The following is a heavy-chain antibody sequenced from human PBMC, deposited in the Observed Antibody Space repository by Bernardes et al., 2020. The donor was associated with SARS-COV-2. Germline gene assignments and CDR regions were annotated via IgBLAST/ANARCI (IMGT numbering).Heavy chain of an antibody. CDR1: GFNFKSYT. CDR3: VRDRLGAMRAFDV. CDR2: ISDSSDYI. D-gene: IGHD6-6*01. V-gene: IGHV3-21*01. J-gene: IGHJ3*01. Sequence: GGSLRLSCEASGFNFKSYTLNWVRQAPGKGLEWVSSISDSSDYIFYADSVRGRFTISRDNANNSVFLHMASLRAEDTAVYYCVRDRLGAMRAFDVWGQGTFVAVSS.